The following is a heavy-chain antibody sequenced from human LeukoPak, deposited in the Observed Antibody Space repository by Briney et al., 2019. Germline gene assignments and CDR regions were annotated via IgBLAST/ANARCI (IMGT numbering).Heavy chain of an antibody. CDR2: IYYSGST. D-gene: IGHD3-10*01. V-gene: IGHV4-31*03. CDR1: VGSISSGGYY. CDR3: ARAVVYGSGSYYNSYNWFDP. J-gene: IGHJ5*02. Sequence: SQTLSLTCTVSVGSISSGGYYWSWIRQHPGKGLEWIGYIYYSGSTYYNPSIKSRVTISVDTSKNQFSMKLSSVTAADTAVYYCARAVVYGSGSYYNSYNWFDPWGQGTLVTVSS.